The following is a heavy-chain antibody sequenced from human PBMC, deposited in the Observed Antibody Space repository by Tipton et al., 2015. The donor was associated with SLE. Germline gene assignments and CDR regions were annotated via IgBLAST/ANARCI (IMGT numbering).Heavy chain of an antibody. CDR1: GDSISSGSYY. CDR2: IYSYGTT. CDR3: ARFRDEYYYYAMDV. Sequence: TLSLTCTVSGDSISSGSYYWNWLRQPAGKGLEWIGRIYSYGTTNYNSSLKSRVTISMDPSKNQFSLKLNSVTAADTAVYYCARFRDEYYYYAMDVWGQGTTVTVSS. V-gene: IGHV4-61*02. J-gene: IGHJ6*02.